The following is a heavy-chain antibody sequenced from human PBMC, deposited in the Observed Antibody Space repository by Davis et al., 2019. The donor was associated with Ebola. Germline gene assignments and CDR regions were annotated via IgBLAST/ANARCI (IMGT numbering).Heavy chain of an antibody. CDR3: AKDARGGYYYADF. J-gene: IGHJ4*02. Sequence: PGGSLRLSCAASGFSFGTYAMHWVRQAPGKGLEWVAVISFDGSDTYYADSVKGRFTISRDNSKTTVDLQMNSLRPEDTALYYCAKDARGGYYYADFWGQGTLVTVSS. CDR1: GFSFGTYA. V-gene: IGHV3-30*04. CDR2: ISFDGSDT. D-gene: IGHD3-22*01.